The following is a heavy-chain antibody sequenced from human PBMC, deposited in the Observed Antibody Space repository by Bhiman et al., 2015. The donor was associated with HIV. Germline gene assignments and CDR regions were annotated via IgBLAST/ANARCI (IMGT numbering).Heavy chain of an antibody. CDR3: AREHYDSSGYYDGAFDI. Sequence: EVQLVESGGGLVQPGGSLRLSCAASGFTFSSYEMNWVRQAPGKGLEWVSYISSSGSTIYYADSVKGRFTISRDNAKNSLYLQMNSLRAEDTAVYYCAREHYDSSGYYDGAFDIWGQGTMVTVSS. J-gene: IGHJ3*02. CDR1: GFTFSSYE. CDR2: ISSSGSTI. D-gene: IGHD3-22*01. V-gene: IGHV3-48*03.